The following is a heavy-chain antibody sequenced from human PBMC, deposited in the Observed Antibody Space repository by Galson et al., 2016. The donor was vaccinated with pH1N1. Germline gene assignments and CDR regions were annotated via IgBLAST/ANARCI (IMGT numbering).Heavy chain of an antibody. V-gene: IGHV1-69*05. CDR3: ARGPYYYYSGLDV. CDR1: GGIFSSYA. CDR2: IIGMFGTT. Sequence: SVKVSCKASGGIFSSYAISWVRQAPGQGLEWIGGIIGMFGTTNYAQKFQGRVTITTDELTSTAYMELSSLRSDDTAVYYCARGPYYYYSGLDVWGQGTTVTVSS. J-gene: IGHJ6*02.